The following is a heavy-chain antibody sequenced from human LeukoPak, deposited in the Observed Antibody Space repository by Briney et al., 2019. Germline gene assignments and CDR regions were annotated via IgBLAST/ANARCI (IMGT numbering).Heavy chain of an antibody. Sequence: GGSLRLSCIASGFTFSQSGMYWVRQAPGKGLEWLAIIWYDGSNTYYGDSVKGRFTISRDNAKNSLYLQMNSLRAEDTAVYYCARDLSYSSGWYSRPSDYWGQGTLVTVSS. D-gene: IGHD6-19*01. CDR1: GFTFSQSG. V-gene: IGHV3-33*07. J-gene: IGHJ4*02. CDR3: ARDLSYSSGWYSRPSDY. CDR2: IWYDGSNT.